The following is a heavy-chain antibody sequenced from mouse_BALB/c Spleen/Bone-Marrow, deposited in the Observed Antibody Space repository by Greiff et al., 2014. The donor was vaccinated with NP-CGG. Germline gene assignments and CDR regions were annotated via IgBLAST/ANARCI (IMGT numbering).Heavy chain of an antibody. CDR3: AREAYYDYDEGFAY. J-gene: IGHJ3*01. Sequence: QVQLKGSGPELVKPGASGKMSCKASGYTFTSYNINWVKQRPGKGLEWIGWIYPGDGSTKYNEKFKGKTTLTADKSSSTAYMLLSSLTSEDSAIYFCAREAYYDYDEGFAYWGQGTLVTVSA. D-gene: IGHD2-4*01. V-gene: IGHV1S56*01. CDR2: IYPGDGST. CDR1: GYTFTSYN.